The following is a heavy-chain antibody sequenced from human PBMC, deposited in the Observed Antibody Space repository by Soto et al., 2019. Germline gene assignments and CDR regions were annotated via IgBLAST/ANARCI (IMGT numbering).Heavy chain of an antibody. CDR2: IYHSGST. CDR3: ARGGVVVVPAALDAFDI. D-gene: IGHD2-2*01. Sequence: QVQLQESGPGLVKPSGTLSLTCAVSGGSISSSNWWSWVRQPPGKGLEWIGEIYHSGSTNYNPSLKSRVTISVDKSKNQFSLKLSSVTAADTAVYYCARGGVVVVPAALDAFDIWGQGTMVTVSS. CDR1: GGSISSSNW. V-gene: IGHV4-4*02. J-gene: IGHJ3*02.